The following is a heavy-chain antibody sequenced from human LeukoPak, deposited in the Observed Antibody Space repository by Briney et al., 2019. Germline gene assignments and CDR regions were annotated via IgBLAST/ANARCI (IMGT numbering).Heavy chain of an antibody. CDR2: IKGDGGET. V-gene: IGHV3-7*01. D-gene: IGHD2-2*01. Sequence: PGGSLRLSCAASGFTFSNYWMSWVRQAPGKGLEWVANIKGDGGETYYVDSVKGRFTISRDNSKNSLSLQMNSLRAEDTAVYYCARISDSINCFGFDSWGQGSLVTVSS. CDR1: GFTFSNYW. J-gene: IGHJ4*02. CDR3: ARISDSINCFGFDS.